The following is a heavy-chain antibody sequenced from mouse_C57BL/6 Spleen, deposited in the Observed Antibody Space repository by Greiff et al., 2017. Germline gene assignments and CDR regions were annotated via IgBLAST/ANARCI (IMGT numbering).Heavy chain of an antibody. CDR2: IYPGGGYT. CDR1: GYTFTNYW. J-gene: IGHJ1*03. D-gene: IGHD1-1*01. Sequence: QVQLQQSGAELVRPGTSVKMSCKASGYTFTNYWIGWAKQRPGHGLEWIGDIYPGGGYTNYNEKFKGKATLTADKSSSTAYKQYSSLTSEDAAIYYCARNYGSSYWDFDVWGTGTTVTVSS. V-gene: IGHV1-63*01. CDR3: ARNYGSSYWDFDV.